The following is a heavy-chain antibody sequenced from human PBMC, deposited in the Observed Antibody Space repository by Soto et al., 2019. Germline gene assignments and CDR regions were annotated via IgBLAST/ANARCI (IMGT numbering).Heavy chain of an antibody. V-gene: IGHV4-34*01. CDR1: GGSFSGYY. D-gene: IGHD2-2*03. CDR3: ARGGGGYCSSTSGSCYGMDV. Sequence: QVQLQQWGAGLLKPSETLSLTCAVYGGSFSGYYWSWIRQPPGKGLEWIGEINHSGSTNYNPSLKSRVTISVDTSKNQFSLKLSSVTAADTAVYYCARGGGGYCSSTSGSCYGMDVWGQGTTVTVSS. CDR2: INHSGST. J-gene: IGHJ6*02.